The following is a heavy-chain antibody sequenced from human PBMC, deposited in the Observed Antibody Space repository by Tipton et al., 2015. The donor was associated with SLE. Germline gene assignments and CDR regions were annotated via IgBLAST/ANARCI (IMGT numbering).Heavy chain of an antibody. CDR3: ARGDDILTDTWFDP. CDR2: IFSGGRT. J-gene: IGHJ5*02. D-gene: IGHD3-9*01. V-gene: IGHV4-4*07. Sequence: TLSLTCTVSDGSISDSYWSWIRQPAGKGLEWIGRIFSGGRTDYNPSLKSRVTISVDTSKNQVSLKLTSVTAADTAVYYCARGDDILTDTWFDPWGQGTLITVS. CDR1: DGSISDSY.